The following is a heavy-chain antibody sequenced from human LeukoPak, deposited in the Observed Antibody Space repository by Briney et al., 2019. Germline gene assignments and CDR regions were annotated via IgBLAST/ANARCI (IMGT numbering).Heavy chain of an antibody. Sequence: GSSVKVSCKASGGTFSSYAISWVRQAPGQGLEWMGRIIPILGIANYAQKFQGRVTITADKSTSTAYMELSSLRSEDTAVYYCARDIDVVAATPGHWFDPWGQGTLVTVSS. J-gene: IGHJ5*02. CDR3: ARDIDVVAATPGHWFDP. CDR2: IIPILGIA. CDR1: GGTFSSYA. D-gene: IGHD2-15*01. V-gene: IGHV1-69*04.